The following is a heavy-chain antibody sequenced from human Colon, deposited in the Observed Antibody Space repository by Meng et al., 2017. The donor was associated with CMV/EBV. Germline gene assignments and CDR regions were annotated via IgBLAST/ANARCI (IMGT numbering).Heavy chain of an antibody. Sequence: QVQLQESGPGLGKPPQTLSLTCTVSGGSISSGGFYWSGIRQHPGKGLEWIGYIYYSGSTYYNPSLRSRVAISIDTSKNQFSLKLTSVTAADTAVYFCARTNYGDYNWFDPWGQGTLVTVSS. V-gene: IGHV4-31*03. J-gene: IGHJ5*02. D-gene: IGHD4-17*01. CDR3: ARTNYGDYNWFDP. CDR2: IYYSGST. CDR1: GGSISSGGFY.